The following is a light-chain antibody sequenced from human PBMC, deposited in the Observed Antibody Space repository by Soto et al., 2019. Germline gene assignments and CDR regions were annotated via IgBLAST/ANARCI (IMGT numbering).Light chain of an antibody. CDR2: DVN. J-gene: IGLJ1*01. V-gene: IGLV2-11*01. CDR3: SSFAGTYSLYI. Sequence: QSALTQPISVSGSPGQSVAISCTGTSNDVGAYDHVSWYQHSPDKAPKLLIFDVNKRPSGVPDRFSGSKSGNTASLTISGLQADDEAEYFCSSFAGTYSLYIFGSGTKLTVL. CDR1: SNDVGAYDH.